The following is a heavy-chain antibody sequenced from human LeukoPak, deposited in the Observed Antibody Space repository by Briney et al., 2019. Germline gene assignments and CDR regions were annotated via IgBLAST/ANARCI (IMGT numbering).Heavy chain of an antibody. Sequence: GGSPRLSCAASGFTFSSYDMSWVRQAPGKGLEWVSGTSGGGVTTYYADSVKGRFTISRDNSKNTLYLQMNSLRAEDTAVYYCAKGSHSSGYSSFDYWGQGTLVTVSS. V-gene: IGHV3-23*01. CDR2: TSGGGVTT. CDR3: AKGSHSSGYSSFDY. CDR1: GFTFSSYD. D-gene: IGHD6-19*01. J-gene: IGHJ4*02.